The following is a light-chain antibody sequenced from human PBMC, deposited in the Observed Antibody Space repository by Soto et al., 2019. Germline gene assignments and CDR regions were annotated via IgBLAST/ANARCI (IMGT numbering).Light chain of an antibody. CDR3: HEYNNWLSIT. CDR1: QSVGSN. V-gene: IGKV3-15*01. Sequence: EIVMTQSPATLSVSPGERATLSCRASQSVGSNLAWYQHKPGQAPRLLIYGASSRATGIPARFSGSRSGTDFTLTISSLESEDFAVYYCHEYNNWLSITFGQGTRLEIK. J-gene: IGKJ5*01. CDR2: GAS.